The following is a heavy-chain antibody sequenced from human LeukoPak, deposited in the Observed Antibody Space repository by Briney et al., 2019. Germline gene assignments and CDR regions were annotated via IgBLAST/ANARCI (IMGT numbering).Heavy chain of an antibody. V-gene: IGHV3-23*01. D-gene: IGHD7-27*01. CDR3: AKDSGNRGWRFDY. Sequence: GGSLRLSCAASGFTFSSNAMRWVRQAPGKGLEWVSGISVSGDTTYYADSVKGRFTISRDNSKNTLYLQMNSLRGEDTAVYYCAKDSGNRGWRFDYWGQGILVTVSS. CDR2: ISVSGDTT. CDR1: GFTFSSNA. J-gene: IGHJ4*02.